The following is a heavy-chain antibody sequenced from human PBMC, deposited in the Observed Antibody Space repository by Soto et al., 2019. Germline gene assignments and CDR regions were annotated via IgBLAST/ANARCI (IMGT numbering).Heavy chain of an antibody. CDR2: IYYSGST. Sequence: PSETLSLTCTVSGGSISSGGYYWSWIRQHPGKGLEWIGYIYYSGSTYYNPSLKSRVTISVDTSKNQFSLKLSSVTAADTAVYYCARAGRTYYYDSSGYAESENAFDIWRRGTMVTVSS. CDR3: ARAGRTYYYDSSGYAESENAFDI. J-gene: IGHJ3*02. CDR1: GGSISSGGYY. D-gene: IGHD3-22*01. V-gene: IGHV4-31*03.